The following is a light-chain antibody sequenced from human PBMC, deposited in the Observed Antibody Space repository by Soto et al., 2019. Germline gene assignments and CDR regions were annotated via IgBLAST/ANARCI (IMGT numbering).Light chain of an antibody. CDR1: QTINSDY. Sequence: EIGLTQSPGTLSLSPGERATLSCRASQTINSDYLAWYQQKPGQAPRLLIYGASSRSTGSPDRFSRSGSGTDLTLTISRLEPEDFAGYYCQQYGRSPTLFTFGPGTKVH. V-gene: IGKV3-20*01. J-gene: IGKJ3*01. CDR2: GAS. CDR3: QQYGRSPTLFT.